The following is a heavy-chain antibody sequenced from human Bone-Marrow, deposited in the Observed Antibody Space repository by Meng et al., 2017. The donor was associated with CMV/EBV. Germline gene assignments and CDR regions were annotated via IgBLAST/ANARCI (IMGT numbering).Heavy chain of an antibody. CDR1: GFTSSSYA. D-gene: IGHD1-26*01. V-gene: IGHV3-23*01. CDR2: ISGSGGST. CDR3: AKGPHLVGATDPFDY. Sequence: GGSLRLSCAASGFTSSSYAMSWVRQAPGKGLEWVSAISGSGGSTYYADSVKGRFTISRDNSKNTLYLQMNSLRAEDTAVYYCAKGPHLVGATDPFDYWGQGTLVTVSS. J-gene: IGHJ4*02.